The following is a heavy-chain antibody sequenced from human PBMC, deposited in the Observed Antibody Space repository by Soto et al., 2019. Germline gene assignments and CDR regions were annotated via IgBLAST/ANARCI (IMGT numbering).Heavy chain of an antibody. CDR3: VRDGTKTLRDWFDP. Sequence: SETLSLTCTVSGASISGFYWSWIRKSAGKGLEWIGRIYATGTTDYNPSLKSRVMMSVDTSKKQFSLKLRSVTAAATAVYYCVRDGTKTLRDWFDPWGQGISVTVSS. V-gene: IGHV4-4*07. CDR1: GASISGFY. J-gene: IGHJ5*02. CDR2: IYATGTT. D-gene: IGHD1-1*01.